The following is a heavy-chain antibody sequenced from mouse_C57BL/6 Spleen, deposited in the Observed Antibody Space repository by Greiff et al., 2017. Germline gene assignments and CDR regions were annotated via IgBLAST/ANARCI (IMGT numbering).Heavy chain of an antibody. Sequence: VKLVESGPGLVAPSQSLSITCTVSGFSLTSYGVDWVRQPPGKGLEWLGVIWGGGSTNYNSALMSRLSISKDNSKSQVFLKMNSLQTDDTAMYYCAKITTVVEGKNAMDYWGQGTSVTVSS. J-gene: IGHJ4*01. CDR2: IWGGGST. CDR1: GFSLTSYG. CDR3: AKITTVVEGKNAMDY. V-gene: IGHV2-9*01. D-gene: IGHD1-1*01.